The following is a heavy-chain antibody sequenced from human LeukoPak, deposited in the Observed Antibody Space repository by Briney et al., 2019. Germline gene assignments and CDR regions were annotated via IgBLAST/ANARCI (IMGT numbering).Heavy chain of an antibody. V-gene: IGHV1-46*01. Sequence: ASVTVSCKASGYTFTSYYMHWMRQAPGQGLEWMGIINPSGGSTSYAQKFQGRVTMTRDTSTSTVYMELSSLRSEDTAVYYCARAVGLTPFDYWGQGTLVIVSS. J-gene: IGHJ4*02. CDR1: GYTFTSYY. CDR2: INPSGGST. D-gene: IGHD1-26*01. CDR3: ARAVGLTPFDY.